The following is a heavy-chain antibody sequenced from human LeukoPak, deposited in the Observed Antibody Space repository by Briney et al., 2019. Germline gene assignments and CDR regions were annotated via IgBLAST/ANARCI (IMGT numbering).Heavy chain of an antibody. Sequence: PGGSLRLSCAASGFTFSSYAMSWVRQAPGRGVEWVSAISGSGGRTYYADSVKGRFTISRDNSKNMLYLQMNSLRAEDTAVYYCAGGGVPAAINISATDYRGQGTLVTVSS. CDR2: ISGSGGRT. V-gene: IGHV3-23*01. CDR1: GFTFSSYA. CDR3: AGGGVPAAINISATDY. J-gene: IGHJ4*02. D-gene: IGHD2-2*02.